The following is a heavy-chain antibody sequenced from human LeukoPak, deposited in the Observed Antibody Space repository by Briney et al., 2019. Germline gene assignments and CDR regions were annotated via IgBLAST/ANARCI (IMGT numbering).Heavy chain of an antibody. J-gene: IGHJ5*01. V-gene: IGHV4-59*01. Sequence: PSETLSLTCTVSGGSISPNYWSWLRQPPGKGLEWIGYIHYTGTTRYNPSLTSRVTISVDTSKNQFSLKLRSVTATDTPVYYCARGAGWYGSWGQGTLVAVSS. CDR2: IHYTGTT. CDR3: ARGAGWYGS. CDR1: GGSISPNY.